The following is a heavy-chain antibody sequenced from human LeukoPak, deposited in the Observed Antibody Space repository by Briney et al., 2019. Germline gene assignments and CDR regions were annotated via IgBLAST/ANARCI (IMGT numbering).Heavy chain of an antibody. D-gene: IGHD5-24*01. CDR1: GGSISNYY. CDR3: AKSRDGYNFDY. J-gene: IGHJ4*02. Sequence: SEILSLSCTVSGGSISNYYWSWIRRPPGKGLEWIGYIYYTGSTKYNPSLKSRVTISVDTSKNQFSLKLSSVTAADTAVYYCAKSRDGYNFDYWGQGTLVTVSS. CDR2: IYYTGST. V-gene: IGHV4-59*01.